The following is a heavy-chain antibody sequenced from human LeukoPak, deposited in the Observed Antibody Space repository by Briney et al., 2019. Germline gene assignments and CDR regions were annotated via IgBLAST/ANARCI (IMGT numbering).Heavy chain of an antibody. J-gene: IGHJ3*02. V-gene: IGHV1-8*01. Sequence: ASVKVSCKASGYTFTSYDINWVRQATGQGLEWMGWMNPNSGNTGYAQKFQGRVTMTRNTSISTAYMELSSLRSEDTAVYYCARDPGIGYWAEEATAFDIWGQGTMVTVSS. CDR2: MNPNSGNT. CDR1: GYTFTSYD. D-gene: IGHD2-15*01. CDR3: ARDPGIGYWAEEATAFDI.